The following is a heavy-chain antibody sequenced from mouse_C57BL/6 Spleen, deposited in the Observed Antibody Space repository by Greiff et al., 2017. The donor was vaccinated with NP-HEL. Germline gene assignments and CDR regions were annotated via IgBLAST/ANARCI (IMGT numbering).Heavy chain of an antibody. Sequence: VQLQQSGAELVKPGASVKISCKASGYAFSSYWMNWVKQRPGKGLEWIGQIYPGDGDTNYNGKFKGKATLTADKSSSTAYMQLSSLTSEDSAVYFCARGNYYGSSYLDYWGQGTTLTVSS. CDR3: ARGNYYGSSYLDY. J-gene: IGHJ2*01. CDR1: GYAFSSYW. V-gene: IGHV1-80*01. CDR2: IYPGDGDT. D-gene: IGHD1-1*01.